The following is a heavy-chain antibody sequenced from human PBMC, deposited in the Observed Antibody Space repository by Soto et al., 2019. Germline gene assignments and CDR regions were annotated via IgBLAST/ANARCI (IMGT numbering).Heavy chain of an antibody. V-gene: IGHV3-15*01. D-gene: IGHD1-7*01. CDR2: IKSKTDGGTT. CDR3: TTDGYNWNYVSAFDI. CDR1: GFTFSNAW. J-gene: IGHJ3*02. Sequence: GGSLRLSCAASGFTFSNAWMSWVRQAPGKGLEWVGRIKSKTDGGTTDYAAPVKGRFTISRDDSKNTLYLQMNSLKTEDTAVYYCTTDGYNWNYVSAFDIWGQGTMVTVSS.